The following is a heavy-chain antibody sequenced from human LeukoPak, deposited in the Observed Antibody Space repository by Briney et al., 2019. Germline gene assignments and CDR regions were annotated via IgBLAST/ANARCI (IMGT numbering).Heavy chain of an antibody. Sequence: GGSLRLSCAASGFTFSNYSMNWVRQAPGKGLEWVSSIRSSSSNIYYADSVKGRFTISRDNAKNSLYLQMNSLRAEDTAVYYCARDAGSLYGSGSYTGFDPWGQGTLVTVSS. D-gene: IGHD3-10*01. J-gene: IGHJ5*02. CDR1: GFTFSNYS. CDR3: ARDAGSLYGSGSYTGFDP. V-gene: IGHV3-21*01. CDR2: IRSSSSNI.